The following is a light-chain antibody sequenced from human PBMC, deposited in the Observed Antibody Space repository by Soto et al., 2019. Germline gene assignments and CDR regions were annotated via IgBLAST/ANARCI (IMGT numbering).Light chain of an antibody. V-gene: IGKV3-20*01. J-gene: IGKJ2*01. CDR3: QQYGGSPPGYV. CDR2: DAS. Sequence: EIVLSQSPGTLSLSPGERATLSCRASQRVSASYLAWYQQKPGQSPRLLIYDASSRATGIPDRFSGNGSETDFTLTINSLEPEDFAVYFCQQYGGSPPGYVFGQGTKLEIK. CDR1: QRVSASY.